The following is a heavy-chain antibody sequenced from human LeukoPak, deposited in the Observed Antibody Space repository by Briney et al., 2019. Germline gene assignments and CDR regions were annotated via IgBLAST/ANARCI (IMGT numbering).Heavy chain of an antibody. CDR3: ARWGGSYYVFDY. CDR2: IYYGGNT. Sequence: SETLSLTCTVSGGSISSGGHSWTWIRQHPGKGLEWIGYIYYGGNTYYNPSLKSRVTISDDTSKNQFSLNLTSVTAADTAVYYCARWGGSYYVFDYWGQGTLVTVSS. D-gene: IGHD1-26*01. V-gene: IGHV4-31*03. J-gene: IGHJ4*02. CDR1: GGSISSGGHS.